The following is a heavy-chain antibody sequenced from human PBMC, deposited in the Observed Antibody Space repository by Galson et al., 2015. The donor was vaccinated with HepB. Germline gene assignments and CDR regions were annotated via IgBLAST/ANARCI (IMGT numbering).Heavy chain of an antibody. CDR3: AKDLVGYDFWSGYSLVPLDY. CDR2: IWYDGSNK. CDR1: GFTFSSYG. V-gene: IGHV3-33*06. J-gene: IGHJ4*02. D-gene: IGHD3-3*01. Sequence: SLRLSCAASGFTFSSYGMHWVRQAPGKGLEWVAVIWYDGSNKYYADSVKGRFTISRDNSKNTLYLQMNSLRAEDTAVYYCAKDLVGYDFWSGYSLVPLDYWGQGTLVTVSS.